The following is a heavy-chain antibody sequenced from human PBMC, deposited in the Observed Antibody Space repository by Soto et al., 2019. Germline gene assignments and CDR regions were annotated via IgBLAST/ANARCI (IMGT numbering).Heavy chain of an antibody. CDR2: FNFGNGNT. Sequence: ASVKVSCKASGYTFTSYAMHWVRQAPGQRLVWMGWFNFGNGNTKYSRKFQGRFTITRDTSAGTAYMELSSLRSEDTAVYYCARDILFDYWGQGTLVTVSS. J-gene: IGHJ4*02. V-gene: IGHV1-3*01. CDR3: ARDILFDY. D-gene: IGHD2-15*01. CDR1: GYTFTSYA.